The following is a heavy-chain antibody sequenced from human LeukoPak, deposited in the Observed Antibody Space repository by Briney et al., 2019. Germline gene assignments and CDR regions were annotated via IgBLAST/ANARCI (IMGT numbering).Heavy chain of an antibody. CDR2: INTSSGTT. J-gene: IGHJ3*02. V-gene: IGHV1-46*01. D-gene: IGHD2-15*01. CDR1: GYTFTSYF. Sequence: ASVKVSCKASGYTFTSYFMHWVRQAPGQGLEWMGIINTSSGTTYYAQKFQGRVTMTRDTSTSTVYMELSSLRSEDTAMFYCARALFGYCTGGRCYVVDGFDIWGQGTMVSVSS. CDR3: ARALFGYCTGGRCYVVDGFDI.